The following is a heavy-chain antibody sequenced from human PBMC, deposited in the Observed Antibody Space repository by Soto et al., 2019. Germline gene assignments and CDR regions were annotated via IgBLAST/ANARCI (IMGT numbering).Heavy chain of an antibody. D-gene: IGHD4-17*01. J-gene: IGHJ4*02. Sequence: GASVKVSCKASGGTFSSYAISWVRQAPGQGLEWMGGIIPIFGTANYAQKFQGRVTITADESTSTAYMELSSLRSEDTAVYYCARERSSDYGDYYRYFDYWGQGTLVTVSS. CDR1: GGTFSSYA. CDR2: IIPIFGTA. V-gene: IGHV1-69*13. CDR3: ARERSSDYGDYYRYFDY.